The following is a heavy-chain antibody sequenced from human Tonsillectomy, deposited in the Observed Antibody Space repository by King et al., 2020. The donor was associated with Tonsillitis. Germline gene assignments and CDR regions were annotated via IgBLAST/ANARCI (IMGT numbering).Heavy chain of an antibody. CDR1: GGSISSSSYX. V-gene: IGHV4-39*07. CDR2: IYYSGST. CDR3: AGXRXXXGWYXNNWFDP. D-gene: IGHD6-19*01. Sequence: QLQEXXPGLVKPSETLSLTCTVSGGSISSSSYXWGWIRQPPGKGLEWIGSIYYSGSTYYNPSLKSRVTISVDTSKNQFSLKLSSVTAADTAVFYCAGXRXXXGWYXNNWFDPWGQGTLVTVSS. J-gene: IGHJ5*02.